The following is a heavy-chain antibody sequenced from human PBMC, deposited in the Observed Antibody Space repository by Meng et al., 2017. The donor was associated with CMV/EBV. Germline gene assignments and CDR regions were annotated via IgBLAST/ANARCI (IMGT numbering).Heavy chain of an antibody. J-gene: IGHJ1*01. CDR1: GFTFSSYG. CDR2: ISIGSTSI. Sequence: GESLKISCAASGFTFSSYGMHWVRQAPGKGLEWVSSISIGSTSIYYADSLKGRFTISRDNAKNSLYLQMNSLRAEDTAVYYCAREISGYEGYFQHWGQGTLVTVSS. CDR3: AREISGYEGYFQH. D-gene: IGHD5-12*01. V-gene: IGHV3-21*01.